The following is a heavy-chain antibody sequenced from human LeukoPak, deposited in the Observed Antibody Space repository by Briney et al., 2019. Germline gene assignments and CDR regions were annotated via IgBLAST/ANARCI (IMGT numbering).Heavy chain of an antibody. J-gene: IGHJ4*02. CDR1: GGSISSYY. V-gene: IGHV4-59*01. Sequence: PSETLSLTCTVSGGSISSYYWSWIRQPPGKGLEWIGYIYYSGSTNYNPSLKSRVTISVDTSKNQFSLKLSSVTAADTAVYYCARGGYHYDSSGYYYDYWGQGTLVTVSS. CDR3: ARGGYHYDSSGYYYDY. D-gene: IGHD3-22*01. CDR2: IYYSGST.